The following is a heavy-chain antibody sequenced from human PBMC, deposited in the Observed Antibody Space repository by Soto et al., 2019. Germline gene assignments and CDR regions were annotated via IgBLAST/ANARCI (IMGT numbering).Heavy chain of an antibody. V-gene: IGHV3-48*03. J-gene: IGHJ4*02. D-gene: IGHD1-26*01. CDR3: ARETSDGQSATIVGEF. Sequence: EVQLVESGGGLVQPGGSLRLSCVGSGFRFNEYEINWVRQAPGKGLEWIAYINSGGSLIYYAASVKGRFTISTDNYKDSAYLQMNGLGADDTALYYCARETSDGQSATIVGEFWGQGTLVTVSS. CDR1: GFRFNEYE. CDR2: INSGGSLI.